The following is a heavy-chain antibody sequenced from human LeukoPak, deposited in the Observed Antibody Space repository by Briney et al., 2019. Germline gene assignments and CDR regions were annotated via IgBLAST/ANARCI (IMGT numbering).Heavy chain of an antibody. J-gene: IGHJ4*02. CDR1: GLRFGDYA. CDR3: TRDHWNTFDY. D-gene: IGHD1/OR15-1a*01. CDR2: IRGNIYGGTT. Sequence: GGSLRLSCRTSGLRFGDYAMSWVRRAPGKGLEWVAFIRGNIYGGTTEYAASVRGRFTISRDDSESSVYLQMNSLKTEDTAVYYCTRDHWNTFDYWGQGTLVTVSS. V-gene: IGHV3-49*04.